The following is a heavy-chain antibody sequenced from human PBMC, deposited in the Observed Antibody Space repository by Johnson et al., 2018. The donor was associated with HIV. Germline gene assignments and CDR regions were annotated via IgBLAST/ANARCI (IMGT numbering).Heavy chain of an antibody. J-gene: IGHJ3*02. V-gene: IGHV3-53*01. D-gene: IGHD2-15*01. CDR2: IYSGGST. CDR1: GFTVSSNY. Sequence: VQLVESGGRLIQPGGSLRLSCAASGFTVSSNYMSWVRQAPGKGLEWVSVIYSGGSTYYADSVKGRFTISRDNSKNTLYLQMNSLRAEDTAVYYCAREAYCSGGSCYDAFDIWGQGTMVTVSS. CDR3: AREAYCSGGSCYDAFDI.